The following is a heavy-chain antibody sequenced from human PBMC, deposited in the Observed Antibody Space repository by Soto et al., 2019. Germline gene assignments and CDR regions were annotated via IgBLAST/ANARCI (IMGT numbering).Heavy chain of an antibody. J-gene: IGHJ4*02. D-gene: IGHD3-3*01. V-gene: IGHV1-69*06. CDR3: ARARAETYPPYYDFWSGYSYYFDY. CDR1: GGTFSSYA. CDR2: IIPIFGTA. Sequence: SVKVSCKASGGTFSSYAISWVRQAPGQGLEWMGGIIPIFGTANYAQKFQGRVTITADKSTSTAYMELSSLRSEDTAVYYCARARAETYPPYYDFWSGYSYYFDYWGQGTLVTVSS.